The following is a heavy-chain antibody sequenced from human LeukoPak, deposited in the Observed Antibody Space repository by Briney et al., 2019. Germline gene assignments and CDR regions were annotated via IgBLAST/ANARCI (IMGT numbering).Heavy chain of an antibody. V-gene: IGHV3-48*03. D-gene: IGHD5-18*01. CDR1: GFTFSSYE. CDR2: ISSGGNTI. CDR3: AREGTAMVSFDY. Sequence: PGGSLRLSWAASGFTFSSYEMNWVRQAPGKGLEWVSYISSGGNTIYYADSVKGRFTISRDNAKNSLYLQMTSLRAEDTAVYYCAREGTAMVSFDYWGQGTLVTVSS. J-gene: IGHJ4*02.